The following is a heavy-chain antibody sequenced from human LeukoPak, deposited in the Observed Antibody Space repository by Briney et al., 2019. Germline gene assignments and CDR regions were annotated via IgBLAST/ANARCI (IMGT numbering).Heavy chain of an antibody. J-gene: IGHJ4*02. D-gene: IGHD2-15*01. CDR2: IKQDGSEK. V-gene: IGHV3-7*01. Sequence: GGSLRLSCAASGFTFSNYWMSWVRQAPGKGLEWVANIKQDGSEKYYVDSAKGRFTISRDNAKNSLYLQMNSLRAADTAVYFCARVGFQNILLWPYDYWGQGTLVTVSS. CDR1: GFTFSNYW. CDR3: ARVGFQNILLWPYDY.